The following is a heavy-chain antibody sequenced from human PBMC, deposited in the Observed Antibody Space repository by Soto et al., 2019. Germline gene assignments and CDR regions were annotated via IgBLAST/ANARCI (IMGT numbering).Heavy chain of an antibody. CDR2: ISYDGSNK. J-gene: IGHJ4*02. Sequence: QVQLVESGGGVVQPGRSLRLSCAASGLTFDNYGMHWVRQAPGKGLEWVAVISYDGSNKYYADSVKGRFSISRDNFKNTLYLQMNSLRPEYTAVYYCAQDNVVGGTHVDYRGQGTLVTVSS. CDR1: GLTFDNYG. V-gene: IGHV3-30*18. D-gene: IGHD1-26*01. CDR3: AQDNVVGGTHVDY.